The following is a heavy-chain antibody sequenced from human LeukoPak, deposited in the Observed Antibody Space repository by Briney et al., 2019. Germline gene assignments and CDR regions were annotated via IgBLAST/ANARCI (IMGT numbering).Heavy chain of an antibody. CDR1: GFTFSSYA. J-gene: IGHJ5*02. D-gene: IGHD2-2*01. CDR2: ISGSGCST. CDR3: AKEGYYCSSTSCPNWFDP. Sequence: GGSLRLSCAASGFTFSSYAMSGVRQAPGKGLEWVSAISGSGCSTYYADSVKGRFTIYRDNSKNTVYLQMNSLRAEDTAVYYCAKEGYYCSSTSCPNWFDPWGQGTLVTVSS. V-gene: IGHV3-23*01.